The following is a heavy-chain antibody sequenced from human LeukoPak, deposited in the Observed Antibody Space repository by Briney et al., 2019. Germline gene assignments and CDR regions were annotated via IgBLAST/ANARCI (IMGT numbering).Heavy chain of an antibody. CDR3: ATYDSSGYKFDY. V-gene: IGHV4-59*08. J-gene: IGHJ4*02. CDR2: IYYSGST. CDR1: GGSISSYF. Sequence: SETLSLTCTVSGGSISSYFWSWIRQPPGKGLEWIGYIYYSGSTNYNPSLKSRVTIPVGTSKNQFSLKLSSVTAADTAVYYCATYDSSGYKFDYWGQGTLVTVSS. D-gene: IGHD3-22*01.